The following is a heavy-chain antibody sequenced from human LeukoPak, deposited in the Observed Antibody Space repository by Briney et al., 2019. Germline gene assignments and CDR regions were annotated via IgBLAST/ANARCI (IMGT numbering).Heavy chain of an antibody. CDR1: GGSISSSNW. CDR3: ARALWGYCSGGSCGGYGMDV. J-gene: IGHJ6*02. Sequence: TSETLSLTCAVSGGSISSSNWWSWVRQPPGKGLEWIGEIYHSGSTNYNPSLKSRVTISVDKSKNQFSLKLSSATAADTAVYYCARALWGYCSGGSCGGYGMDVWGQGTTVTVSS. V-gene: IGHV4-4*02. CDR2: IYHSGST. D-gene: IGHD2-15*01.